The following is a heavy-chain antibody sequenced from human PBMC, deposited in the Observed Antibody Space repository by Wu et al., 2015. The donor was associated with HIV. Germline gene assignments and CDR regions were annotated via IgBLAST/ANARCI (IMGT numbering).Heavy chain of an antibody. CDR3: ARKVGPIFGAPCRDV. CDR1: GYTFSGYH. CDR2: INPKSGVT. V-gene: IGHV1-2*02. D-gene: IGHD3-3*01. Sequence: QVHLVQSGAEVRKPGASVKVSCKTSGYTFSGYHMHWVRQAPGQGLEWMGSINPKSGVTNFAQRFQGRVTMTRDTSISTVYMELTRLTSDDTTTYYCARKVGPIFGAPCRDVWGKGTTVTVSS. J-gene: IGHJ6*04.